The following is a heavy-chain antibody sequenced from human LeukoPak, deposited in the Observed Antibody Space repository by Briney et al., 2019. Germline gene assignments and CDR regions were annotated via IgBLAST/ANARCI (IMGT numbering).Heavy chain of an antibody. CDR2: ISGSGGST. J-gene: IGHJ6*04. Sequence: GGSLRLSCAASGFTFSSYGMHWVRQAPGKGLEWVSAISGSGGSTFYADSVKGRFTISRDNSKNTLYLQMNSLRAEDTAVYYCAELGITMIGGVWGKGTTVTISS. CDR3: AELGITMIGGV. CDR1: GFTFSSYG. V-gene: IGHV3-23*01. D-gene: IGHD3-10*02.